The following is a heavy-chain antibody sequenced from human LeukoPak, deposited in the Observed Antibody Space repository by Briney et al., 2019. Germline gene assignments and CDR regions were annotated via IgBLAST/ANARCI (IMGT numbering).Heavy chain of an antibody. V-gene: IGHV1-3*04. D-gene: IGHD2-15*01. CDR3: ARSKLDRRPVGDY. CDR1: GYIFDNYD. Sequence: GASVKLSCTASGYIFDNYDIHWVRQAPGQRREWMGWVNIGNDITKYSQKLPGRVTITSDTSATTAYMEVSSLTAEDTAVYYCARSKLDRRPVGDYWGQGTLVTVSS. CDR2: VNIGNDIT. J-gene: IGHJ4*02.